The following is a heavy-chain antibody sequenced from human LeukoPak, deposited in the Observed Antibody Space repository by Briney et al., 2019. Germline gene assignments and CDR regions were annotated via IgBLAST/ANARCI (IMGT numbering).Heavy chain of an antibody. CDR1: GFTFSSYA. CDR3: ARGSPPVVVPAAIGP. J-gene: IGHJ5*02. V-gene: IGHV3-30-3*01. D-gene: IGHD2-2*02. CDR2: ISYDGSNK. Sequence: PGGSLRLSRAASGFTFSSYAMHWVRQAPGKGLEWVAVISYDGSNKYYADSVKGRFTISRDNSKNTLYLQMNSLRAEDTAVYYCARGSPPVVVPAAIGPWGQGTLVTVSS.